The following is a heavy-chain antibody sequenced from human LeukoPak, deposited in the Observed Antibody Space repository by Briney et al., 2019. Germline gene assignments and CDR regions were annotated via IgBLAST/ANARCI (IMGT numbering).Heavy chain of an antibody. CDR1: GFTFSSYG. CDR2: ISYDGSNK. V-gene: IGHV3-30*18. Sequence: TGGSLRLSCAASGFTFSSYGMPWVRQAPGKGLEWVAVISYDGSNKYYADSVKGRFTISRDNSKNTLYLQMNSLRAEDTAVYYCAKVPVNYYGMDVWGQGTTVTVSS. J-gene: IGHJ6*02. CDR3: AKVPVNYYGMDV. D-gene: IGHD4-17*01.